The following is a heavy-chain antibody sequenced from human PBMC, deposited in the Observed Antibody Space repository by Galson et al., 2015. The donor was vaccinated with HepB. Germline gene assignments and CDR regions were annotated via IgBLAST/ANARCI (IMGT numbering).Heavy chain of an antibody. CDR2: ISGSGGST. D-gene: IGHD1-26*01. CDR3: AKRRGSGSYSHYYGMDV. CDR1: GFTFSSYA. Sequence: SLRLSCAASGFTFSSYAMSWVRQAPGKGLEWVSAISGSGGSTYYADSVKGWFTISRDNSKNTLYLQMNSLRAEATAVYYCAKRRGSGSYSHYYGMDVWGQGTTVTVSS. V-gene: IGHV3-23*01. J-gene: IGHJ6*02.